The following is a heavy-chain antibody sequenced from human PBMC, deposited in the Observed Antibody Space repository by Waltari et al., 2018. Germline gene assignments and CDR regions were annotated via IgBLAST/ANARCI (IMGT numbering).Heavy chain of an antibody. Sequence: QVQLVQSGAEVKKPGASVKVSCKASGYTFTGYYMHWVRQAPGQGLEWMGWINPNSGGTNYAQKFQGRVTMTRDTSISTAYMELSRLRSDDTAVYYCARDGPSLVNGGVIAPFDYWGQGTLVTVSS. J-gene: IGHJ4*02. CDR2: INPNSGGT. D-gene: IGHD3-16*02. CDR1: GYTFTGYY. CDR3: ARDGPSLVNGGVIAPFDY. V-gene: IGHV1-2*02.